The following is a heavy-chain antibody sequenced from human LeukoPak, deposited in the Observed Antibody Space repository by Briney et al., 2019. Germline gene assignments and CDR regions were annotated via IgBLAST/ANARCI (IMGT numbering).Heavy chain of an antibody. V-gene: IGHV1-2*02. CDR3: ARGPLLGFWSGYYVSWFDP. Sequence: GASVKVSCKASGYTFTGYYMHWVRQAPGQGLEWMGWINPNSGGTNYAQKFQGRVTMTRDTSISTAYMELSRLRSDDTAVYYCARGPLLGFWSGYYVSWFDPWGQGTLVTVSS. CDR2: INPNSGGT. D-gene: IGHD3-3*01. CDR1: GYTFTGYY. J-gene: IGHJ5*02.